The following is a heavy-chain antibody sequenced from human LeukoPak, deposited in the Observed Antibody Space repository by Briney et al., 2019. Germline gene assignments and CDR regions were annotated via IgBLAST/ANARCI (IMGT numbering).Heavy chain of an antibody. V-gene: IGHV4-59*08. CDR3: ARQAVAGTNDAFDI. J-gene: IGHJ3*02. CDR1: GGSISSYY. D-gene: IGHD6-19*01. CDR2: IYYSGST. Sequence: SETLSLTCTVSGGSISSYYWSWIRQPPGKGLEWIGYIYYSGSTNYNPSLKSRVTISVDTSKNQFSLKLSSVTAADTAVYYCARQAVAGTNDAFDIWGQGTMVTVSS.